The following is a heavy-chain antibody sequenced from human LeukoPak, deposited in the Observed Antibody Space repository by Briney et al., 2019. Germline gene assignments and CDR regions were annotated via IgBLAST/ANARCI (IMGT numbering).Heavy chain of an antibody. D-gene: IGHD6-13*01. CDR2: IYYSGST. Sequence: PSETLSLTCTVSGGSIGSYYWSWIRQPPGKGLEWIGYIYYSGSTNYNPSLKSRVTISVDTSKNQFSLKLSSVTAADTAVYYCARVGSSSSWAIDYYFDYWGQGTLVTVSS. J-gene: IGHJ4*02. V-gene: IGHV4-59*01. CDR1: GGSIGSYY. CDR3: ARVGSSSSWAIDYYFDY.